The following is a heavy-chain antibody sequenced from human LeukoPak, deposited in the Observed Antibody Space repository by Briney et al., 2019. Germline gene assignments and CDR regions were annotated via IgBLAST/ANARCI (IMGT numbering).Heavy chain of an antibody. D-gene: IGHD6-19*01. Sequence: SGTLSLTCAVSGASISSTNWWSWVRQPPGKGLEWIGEIYHNGNTNFNPSLKSRVTISVDKSKNQFSLKVRSVTAADTAVYYCARVQFSSGSLDYWGQGTLVTVSS. CDR3: ARVQFSSGSLDY. J-gene: IGHJ4*02. CDR1: GASISSTNW. CDR2: IYHNGNT. V-gene: IGHV4-4*02.